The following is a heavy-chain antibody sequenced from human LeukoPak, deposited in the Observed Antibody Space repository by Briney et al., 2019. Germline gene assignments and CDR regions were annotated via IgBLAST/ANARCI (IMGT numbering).Heavy chain of an antibody. D-gene: IGHD3-16*01. Sequence: ASVKVSCKASGYTFTNYDINWVRQATGQGLEWMGWMSPSSGDTGFAQKFQGRVTMTRNTSISSAYMELSSLRSEDTAVYYCARGRGGVSGGRFDYWGQGTLVTVSS. CDR3: ARGRGGVSGGRFDY. CDR2: MSPSSGDT. CDR1: GYTFTNYD. J-gene: IGHJ4*02. V-gene: IGHV1-8*01.